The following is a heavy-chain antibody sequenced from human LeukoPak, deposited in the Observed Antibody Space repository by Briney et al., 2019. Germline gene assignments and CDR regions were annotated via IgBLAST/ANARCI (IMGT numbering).Heavy chain of an antibody. D-gene: IGHD6-19*01. CDR1: GYSFTSYW. V-gene: IGHV5-10-1*01. Sequence: GESLRISCKGSGYSFTSYWISLVRQMPGKGLEWMGRIDPSDSYTNYSPSFQGHVTISADKSISTAYLQWSSLKASDTAMYYCARQGILAVAGRVNLDYWGQGTLVTVSS. CDR3: ARQGILAVAGRVNLDY. CDR2: IDPSDSYT. J-gene: IGHJ4*02.